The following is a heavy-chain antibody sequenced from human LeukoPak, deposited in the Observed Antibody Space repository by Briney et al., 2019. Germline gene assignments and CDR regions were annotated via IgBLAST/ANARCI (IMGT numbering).Heavy chain of an antibody. D-gene: IGHD6-13*01. CDR2: IYYSGST. CDR1: GGSISSYY. V-gene: IGHV4-59*01. J-gene: IGHJ6*03. CDR3: ARTTEAHSWRTRYYDYYMDV. Sequence: SETLSLTCTVSGGSISSYYWSWIRQPPGKGLEWIGYIYYSGSTNYNPSLKSRVTISVDTSKNQFSLRLSSVTAADTAVYYCARTTEAHSWRTRYYDYYMDVWGKGTTVTVSS.